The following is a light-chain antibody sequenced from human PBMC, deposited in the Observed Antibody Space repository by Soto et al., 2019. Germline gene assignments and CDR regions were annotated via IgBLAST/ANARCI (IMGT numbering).Light chain of an antibody. CDR1: SSDIGGYNY. CDR2: EVT. CDR3: CSYAGSSPVV. Sequence: QSALTQPPSASGSPGQSVTISCTGSSSDIGGYNYVSWYQQHPGKVPKLIIYEVTRRPSGVPDRFSGAKVGNTAYLTVSGLQADDEADYYCCSYAGSSPVVFGGGTKVTVL. J-gene: IGLJ2*01. V-gene: IGLV2-8*01.